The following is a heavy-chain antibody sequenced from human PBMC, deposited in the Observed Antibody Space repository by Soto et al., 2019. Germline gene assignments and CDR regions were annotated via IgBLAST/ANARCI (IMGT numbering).Heavy chain of an antibody. J-gene: IGHJ4*02. D-gene: IGHD2-15*01. CDR2: IYYSGST. V-gene: IGHV4-31*03. Sequence: SETLSLTCTVSGGSISSGGYYWSWIRQHPGKGLEWIGYIYYSGSTYYNPSLKSRVTISVDTSKNQFSLKLSSVTAADTAVYYCARDSGNCSGGSCYHYGLDYWGQGTLVTVPQ. CDR1: GGSISSGGYY. CDR3: ARDSGNCSGGSCYHYGLDY.